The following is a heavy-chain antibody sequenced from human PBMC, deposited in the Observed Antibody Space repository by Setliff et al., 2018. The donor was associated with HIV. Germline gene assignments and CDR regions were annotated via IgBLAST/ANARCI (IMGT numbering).Heavy chain of an antibody. CDR2: IYYSGNM. V-gene: IGHV4-39*01. J-gene: IGHJ4*02. D-gene: IGHD5-18*01. Sequence: SETLSLTCTVSGDSITSGSYYWGWIRQPPWKGLEWIGTIYYSGNMNYNPSLKSRVTISVDTSKNQFPLKLSSVTAADTAVYYCARRVDTAMTDSGYYSPYFDYWGQGALVTVSS. CDR1: GDSITSGSYY. CDR3: ARRVDTAMTDSGYYSPYFDY.